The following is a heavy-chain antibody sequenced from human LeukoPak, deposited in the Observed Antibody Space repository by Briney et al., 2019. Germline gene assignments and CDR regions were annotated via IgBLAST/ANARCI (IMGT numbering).Heavy chain of an antibody. V-gene: IGHV1-2*02. J-gene: IGHJ6*03. Sequence: GASVKVSCKASGYTFTGYYMHWVRQAPGQGLEWMGWINPNSGGTNYAQKFQGRVTMTRDTSISTAYMELSRLRSDDTAVYYCARDRTGGAMVAGYMDVWGKGTTVTVSS. CDR2: INPNSGGT. CDR1: GYTFTGYY. D-gene: IGHD5-18*01. CDR3: ARDRTGGAMVAGYMDV.